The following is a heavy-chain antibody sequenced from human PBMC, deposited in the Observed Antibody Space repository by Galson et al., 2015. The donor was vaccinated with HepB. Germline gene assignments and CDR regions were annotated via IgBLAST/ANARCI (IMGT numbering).Heavy chain of an antibody. CDR2: IPSSSSTI. CDR3: ARDAITMVRGVIISREQYFQD. J-gene: IGHJ1*01. Sequence: SLRLSCAASGFNFRSYSMNWVRQAPGKGLEWVSYIPSSSSTIYYADSVKGRFTISRDNAKNSLYLQMNSLRAEDTAVYYCARDAITMVRGVIISREQYFQDWDQGTLVTVSS. CDR1: GFNFRSYS. V-gene: IGHV3-48*01. D-gene: IGHD3-10*01.